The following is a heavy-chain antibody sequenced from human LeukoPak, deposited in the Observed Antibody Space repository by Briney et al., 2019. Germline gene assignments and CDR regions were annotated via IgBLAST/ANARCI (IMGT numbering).Heavy chain of an antibody. CDR2: VDPEDGET. Sequence: ASVKIPCKASGYTFTDYYIHWVQQAPGKGLEWMGRVDPEDGETVYAEEFQGRVTITADTSTDTAYMELSSLRSEDMAVYYCATDRIDYGSGRRCYMDVWGKGTSVTVSS. CDR1: GYTFTDYY. V-gene: IGHV1-69-2*01. D-gene: IGHD3-10*01. CDR3: ATDRIDYGSGRRCYMDV. J-gene: IGHJ6*03.